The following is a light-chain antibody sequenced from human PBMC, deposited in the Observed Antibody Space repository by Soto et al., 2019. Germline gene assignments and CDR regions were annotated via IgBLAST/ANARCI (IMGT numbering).Light chain of an antibody. V-gene: IGKV3-11*01. J-gene: IGKJ4*01. CDR3: LQRSNWLT. CDR2: EAS. CDR1: QNINTH. Sequence: EIVLTQSPATLSWSPGERATLSCRASQNINTHLAWYQQRPGQVPRLLIYEASHRATGLPASFSGSGSGTDFTLTISSLEPEDFAVYYCLQRSNWLTFGGGTKVEIK.